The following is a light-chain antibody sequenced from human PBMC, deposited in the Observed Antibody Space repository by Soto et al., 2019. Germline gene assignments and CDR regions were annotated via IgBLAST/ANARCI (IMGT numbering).Light chain of an antibody. Sequence: DIVMTQSPDSLAVSLGERATINCKSSQSVLYSSNNKNYLAWYQQEPGQPPKLLIYWASTRESGVPDRFSGSGSGTDFTLTISSLQAEDVAVYYCQQYYSTPMYTSGQGTKLEIK. J-gene: IGKJ2*01. CDR3: QQYYSTPMYT. CDR2: WAS. CDR1: QSVLYSSNNKNY. V-gene: IGKV4-1*01.